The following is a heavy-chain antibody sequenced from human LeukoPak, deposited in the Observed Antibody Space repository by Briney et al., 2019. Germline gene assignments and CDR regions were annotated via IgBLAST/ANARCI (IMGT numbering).Heavy chain of an antibody. V-gene: IGHV3-23*01. J-gene: IGHJ4*02. CDR1: GFTFSSYA. CDR2: ISGSGGST. D-gene: IGHD5-24*01. CDR3: AVKMVETYFDY. Sequence: GGSLRLSCAASGFTFSSYAMSWVRQAPGKGLEWVSAISGSGGSTYYADSVKGRFTISRDNSKNTLYLQMNSLRAEDTAAYYCAVKMVETYFDYWGQGTLVTVSS.